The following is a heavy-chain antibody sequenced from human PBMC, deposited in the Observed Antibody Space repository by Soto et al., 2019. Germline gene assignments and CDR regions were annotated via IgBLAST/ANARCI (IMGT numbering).Heavy chain of an antibody. CDR1: GGSISSYY. J-gene: IGHJ6*03. Sequence: PSETLSLTCTVSGGSISSYYWSWIRQPPGKGLEWIGYIYYSGSTNYNPSLKSRVTISVDTSKNQFSLKLSSVTAADTAVYYCARQAPKGIVVVPAAIAPPDYYYYYMDVWGKGTTVTVSS. V-gene: IGHV4-59*08. CDR3: ARQAPKGIVVVPAAIAPPDYYYYYMDV. CDR2: IYYSGST. D-gene: IGHD2-2*01.